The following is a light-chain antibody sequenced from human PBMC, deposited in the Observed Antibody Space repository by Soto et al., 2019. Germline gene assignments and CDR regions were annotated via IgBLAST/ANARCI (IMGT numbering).Light chain of an antibody. Sequence: EIVMTQSPATRSVSPGERATLSCRASQSVSSNLAWYQQKPGQAPRLLIYGASTRATGIPARFSGSGSGTEFTLTIRSLQSEDFAVYYCQRYNNWPAWTFGQGTKVEIK. J-gene: IGKJ1*01. CDR1: QSVSSN. CDR3: QRYNNWPAWT. V-gene: IGKV3-15*01. CDR2: GAS.